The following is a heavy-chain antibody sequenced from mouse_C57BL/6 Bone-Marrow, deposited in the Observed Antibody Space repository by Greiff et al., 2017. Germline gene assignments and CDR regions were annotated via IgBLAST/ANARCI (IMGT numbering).Heavy chain of an antibody. CDR1: GFTFTSYW. J-gene: IGHJ1*03. D-gene: IGHD2-2*01. Sequence: QVHVKQPGAELVKPGASVKVSCKASGFTFTSYWMHWVKQTPGQGLEWIGRIHPSDSDTNYNQKFKGKATLTVDKSSSTAYMQLSSLTSEDSAVYYCARLRHWYFDVWGTGTTVTVSS. CDR2: IHPSDSDT. CDR3: ARLRHWYFDV. V-gene: IGHV1-74*01.